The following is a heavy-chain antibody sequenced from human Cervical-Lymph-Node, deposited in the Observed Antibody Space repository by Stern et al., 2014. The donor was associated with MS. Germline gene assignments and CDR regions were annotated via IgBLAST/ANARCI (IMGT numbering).Heavy chain of an antibody. CDR3: ARVRTYCSGDNCYSFDH. J-gene: IGHJ4*02. Sequence: QVQLVQSGAEVKKPGYSVKVSCSMSEDTFTNFPISWVRQAPGQGLEWMGGITPIYEAPNYSQRFMGRVTITADRSTSAVHLELSSLTSEDTATYYCARVRTYCSGDNCYSFDHWGQGTQVTVSS. CDR1: EDTFTNFP. D-gene: IGHD2-15*01. CDR2: ITPIYEAP. V-gene: IGHV1-69*01.